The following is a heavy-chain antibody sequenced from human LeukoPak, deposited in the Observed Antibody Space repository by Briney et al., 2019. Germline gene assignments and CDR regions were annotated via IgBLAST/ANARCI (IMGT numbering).Heavy chain of an antibody. CDR1: GFTLSIYA. Sequence: GGSLRLSCAASGFTLSIYAMSWVRQAPGKGLEWVSAISGSGGSTYYADSVKGRFTISRDNSKNTLYLQMNSLRAEDTAVYYCAKDLYGDYDEPFDYWGQGTLVTVSS. CDR2: ISGSGGST. J-gene: IGHJ4*02. D-gene: IGHD4-17*01. V-gene: IGHV3-23*01. CDR3: AKDLYGDYDEPFDY.